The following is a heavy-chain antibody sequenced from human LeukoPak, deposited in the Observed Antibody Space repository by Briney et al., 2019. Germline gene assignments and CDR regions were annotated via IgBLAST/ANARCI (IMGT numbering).Heavy chain of an antibody. D-gene: IGHD3-22*01. Sequence: SVKVSCKASGYTFTGYYMHWVRQAPGQGLEWMGRIIPILGIANYAQMFQGRVTITADKSTSTAYMELSSLRSEDTAVYYCAREISLDSSGRYTVGAWGQGTLVTVSS. CDR1: GYTFTGYY. CDR3: AREISLDSSGRYTVGA. J-gene: IGHJ5*02. V-gene: IGHV1-69*04. CDR2: IIPILGIA.